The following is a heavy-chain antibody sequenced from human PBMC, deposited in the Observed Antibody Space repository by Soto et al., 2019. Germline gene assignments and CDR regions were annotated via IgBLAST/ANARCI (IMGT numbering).Heavy chain of an antibody. J-gene: IGHJ5*02. V-gene: IGHV3-73*01. Sequence: GGSLRLSCAASGFTFSGSAMHWVRQASGKGLEWVGRIRSKANSYATAYAASVKGRFTISRDDSKNTAYLQMNSLKTEDTAVYSCPRQVDSSGYYFWFDPWGQGTLVTVSS. CDR1: GFTFSGSA. CDR2: IRSKANSYAT. D-gene: IGHD3-22*01. CDR3: PRQVDSSGYYFWFDP.